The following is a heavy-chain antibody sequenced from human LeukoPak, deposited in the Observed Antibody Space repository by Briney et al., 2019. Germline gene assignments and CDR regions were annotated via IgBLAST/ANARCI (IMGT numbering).Heavy chain of an antibody. V-gene: IGHV4-61*02. D-gene: IGHD3-10*01. CDR3: ARIDYYGSGSYWWFDP. CDR1: GGSISSGSYY. J-gene: IGHJ5*02. CDR2: IYTSGST. Sequence: PSETLSLTCTVSGGSISSGSYYWSWIRQPAGKGLEWIGRIYTSGSTNYNPSLKSRVTISVDTSKNQFSPKLSSVTAADTAVYYCARIDYYGSGSYWWFDPWGQGTLVTVSS.